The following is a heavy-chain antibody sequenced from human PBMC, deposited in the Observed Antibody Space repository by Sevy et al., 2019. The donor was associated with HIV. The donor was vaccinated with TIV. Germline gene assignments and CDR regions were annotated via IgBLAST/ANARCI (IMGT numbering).Heavy chain of an antibody. CDR1: GFSFSSYS. CDR2: ISSSSSSI. D-gene: IGHD6-6*01. V-gene: IGHV3-48*02. J-gene: IGHJ4*02. Sequence: GGSLRLSCAASGFSFSSYSMNWVRQAPGKGLEWVSYISSSSSSIYYADSVKGRFTIPRDNAKSSLYLQINSLRDEDTAVYYCARGSSSMSYWGQGTLVTVSS. CDR3: ARGSSSMSY.